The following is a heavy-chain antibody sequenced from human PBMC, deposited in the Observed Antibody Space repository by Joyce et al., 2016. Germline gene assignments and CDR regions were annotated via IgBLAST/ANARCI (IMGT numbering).Heavy chain of an antibody. V-gene: IGHV3-7*03. Sequence: EVHLVESGGGLVQPGGSLRLSCAASGFTFSSYWMGWVRQAPGKGLEWVANIKKEGRERYYVDSVKGRFTISRDNTKNSLYLQMNSLRVEDTAVYYCASPGTRYWGQGTLVTVSS. CDR1: GFTFSSYW. J-gene: IGHJ4*02. CDR2: IKKEGRER. D-gene: IGHD1-14*01. CDR3: ASPGTRY.